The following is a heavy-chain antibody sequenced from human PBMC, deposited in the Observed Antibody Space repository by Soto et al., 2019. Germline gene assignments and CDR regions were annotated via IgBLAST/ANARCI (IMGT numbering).Heavy chain of an antibody. V-gene: IGHV1-2*04. CDR1: GYTFTGYY. D-gene: IGHD3-22*01. Sequence: ASVKVSCKASGYTFTGYYMHWVRQAPGQGLEWMGWINPNSGGTNYAQKFQGWVTMTRDTSISTAYMELGRLRSDDTAVYCCARGGSYYYDSSGNDLDYWGQGTLVTVSS. CDR2: INPNSGGT. CDR3: ARGGSYYYDSSGNDLDY. J-gene: IGHJ4*02.